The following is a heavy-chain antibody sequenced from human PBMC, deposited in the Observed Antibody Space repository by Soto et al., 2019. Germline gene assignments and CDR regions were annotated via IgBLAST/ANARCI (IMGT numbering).Heavy chain of an antibody. V-gene: IGHV1-3*01. D-gene: IGHD3-9*01. CDR3: ARYILTGYYGNYYYYTMDV. CDR2: INAGNGNT. Sequence: ASVKVSCKASGYTFTSYAMHWVRQAPGQRLEWMGWINAGNGNTKYSQKFQGRVTITRDTSASTAYTELRSLRSDDTAVYYCARYILTGYYGNYYYYTMDVWGQGTTVTVSS. J-gene: IGHJ6*02. CDR1: GYTFTSYA.